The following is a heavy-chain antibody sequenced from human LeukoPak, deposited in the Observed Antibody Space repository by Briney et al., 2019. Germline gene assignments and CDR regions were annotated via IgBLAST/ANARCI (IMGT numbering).Heavy chain of an antibody. D-gene: IGHD1-1*01. J-gene: IGHJ4*02. Sequence: GGSLRLSCAASGFTFSSFWMHWVRQAPGKGLVCVSFINTDGSSTTYADSVKGRFTVSRDNAKNTLYLQMSGLRAEDTAVYYCAREWKKTGAFDYWGQGTLVTVSS. CDR3: AREWKKTGAFDY. CDR2: INTDGSST. CDR1: GFTFSSFW. V-gene: IGHV3-74*01.